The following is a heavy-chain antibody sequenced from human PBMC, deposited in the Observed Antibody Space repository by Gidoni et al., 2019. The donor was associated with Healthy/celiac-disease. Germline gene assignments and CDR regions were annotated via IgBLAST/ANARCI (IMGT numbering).Heavy chain of an antibody. CDR1: GGSISSNIYY. CDR3: ARNYGDYPFYYYYYGMDV. CDR2: IYYSGST. V-gene: IGHV4-39*01. D-gene: IGHD4-17*01. Sequence: QLQLQESGPGLVKPSETLSLTCTVSGGSISSNIYYWGWIRQPPGKGLEWIGSIYYSGSTYYNPSLKSRVTISVDTSKNQFSLKLSSVTAADTAVYYCARNYGDYPFYYYYYGMDVWGQGTTVTVSS. J-gene: IGHJ6*02.